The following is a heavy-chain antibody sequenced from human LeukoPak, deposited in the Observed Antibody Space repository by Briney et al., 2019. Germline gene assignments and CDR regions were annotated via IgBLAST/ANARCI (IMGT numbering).Heavy chain of an antibody. Sequence: ASVKVSCKASGGTFSSYAISWVRQAPGQGLEWMGRIIPILGIANYAQKLQGRVTMTTDTSTSTAYMELRSLRSDDTAVYYCARVARNTAMVNFDYWGQGTLVTVSS. CDR1: GGTFSSYA. J-gene: IGHJ4*02. V-gene: IGHV1-69*04. CDR2: IIPILGIA. D-gene: IGHD5-18*01. CDR3: ARVARNTAMVNFDY.